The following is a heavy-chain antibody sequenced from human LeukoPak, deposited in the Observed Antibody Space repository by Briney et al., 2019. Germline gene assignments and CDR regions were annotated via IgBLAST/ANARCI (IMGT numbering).Heavy chain of an antibody. CDR1: GFTFSMYS. CDR3: ARVDTSGWL. D-gene: IGHD6-19*01. CDR2: ISSTRYI. V-gene: IGHV3-21*01. Sequence: PGGSLRLSCAASGFTFSMYSLNWVRQAPGKGLEWVASISSTRYIYYADSVKGRFTISRDNAKNSLFLQMNSLRAEDTAVYYCARVDTSGWLWGQGTQVTVPS. J-gene: IGHJ4*02.